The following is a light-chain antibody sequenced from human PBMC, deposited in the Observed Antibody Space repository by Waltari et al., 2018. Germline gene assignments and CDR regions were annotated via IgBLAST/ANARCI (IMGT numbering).Light chain of an antibody. CDR2: GNS. Sequence: QSVLTQPPSVSGAPGQRVTIPCTGSSSNIGAGYDVPWYQQLPGTAPKRLIYGNSNRPSGVPDRFSGSKSGTSASLAITGLQAEDEADYYCQSYDSSLSGSVFGGGTKLTVL. V-gene: IGLV1-40*01. CDR3: QSYDSSLSGSV. CDR1: SSNIGAGYD. J-gene: IGLJ3*02.